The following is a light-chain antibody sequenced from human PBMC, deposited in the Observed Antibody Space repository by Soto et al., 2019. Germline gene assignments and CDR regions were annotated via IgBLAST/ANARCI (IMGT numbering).Light chain of an antibody. Sequence: DIQMTQSPSTLSGSVGDRVTITCRASQTISSWLAWYQQKPGKAPKLLIYKASTLKSGVPSRFSGSGSGTEFTLTISSLQPDDFATYFCKQSSAFPLTFGGGTKV. CDR3: KQSSAFPLT. CDR2: KAS. V-gene: IGKV1-5*03. J-gene: IGKJ4*01. CDR1: QTISSW.